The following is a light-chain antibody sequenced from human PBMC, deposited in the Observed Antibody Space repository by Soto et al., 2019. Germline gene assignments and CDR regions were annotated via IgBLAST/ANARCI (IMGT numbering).Light chain of an antibody. CDR2: VNSDGSH. V-gene: IGLV4-69*02. J-gene: IGLJ1*01. CDR1: SGHSSNA. Sequence: QLVLTQSPSASASLGASVKLTCTLSSGHSSNAIAWHQQQPEKGPRYLMKVNSDGSHSKGDGIPDRFSGSSSGAEGHLTISSVQSEDEAEYYCQTWVTGVHVFGTGTKLTVL. CDR3: QTWVTGVHV.